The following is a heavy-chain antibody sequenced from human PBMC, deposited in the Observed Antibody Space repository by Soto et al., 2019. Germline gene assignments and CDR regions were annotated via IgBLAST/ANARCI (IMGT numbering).Heavy chain of an antibody. CDR1: GGSISSSNW. D-gene: IGHD1-1*01. Sequence: QVQLQESGPGLVKPSGTLSLTCAVSGGSISSSNWWSWVRQPPGKGLEWIGEIYHSGSTNYNPSLKRRVTISVDKSKNQFSLKLSSVTAADTAVYYCARGGRLERRSAWFAPWGQGTLVTVSS. J-gene: IGHJ5*02. CDR3: ARGGRLERRSAWFAP. CDR2: IYHSGST. V-gene: IGHV4-4*02.